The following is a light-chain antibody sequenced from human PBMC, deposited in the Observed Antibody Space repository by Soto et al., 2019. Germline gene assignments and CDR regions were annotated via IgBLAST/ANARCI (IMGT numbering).Light chain of an antibody. CDR2: GAS. Sequence: EIVLTQSPGTLYLSPGERATLSCRASQSVSSNYLAWYQLKPGQAPRLLIYGASSRASGIPDRFSGSGSGTDFTLTISRLEPDYFAVYYCQQYSSSPLYTFVQGTRLQIK. CDR3: QQYSSSPLYT. CDR1: QSVSSNY. V-gene: IGKV3-20*01. J-gene: IGKJ2*01.